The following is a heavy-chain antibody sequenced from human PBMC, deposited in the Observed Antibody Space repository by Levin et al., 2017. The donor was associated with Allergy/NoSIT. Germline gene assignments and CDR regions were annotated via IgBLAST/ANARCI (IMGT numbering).Heavy chain of an antibody. CDR1: GFTFSSYG. J-gene: IGHJ4*02. CDR2: VSYDGSNK. CDR3: AKSGSWANSGRGYFDH. Sequence: SCAASGFTFSSYGMHWVRQAPGKGLEWVAVVSYDGSNKYNADSVKGRFTISRDNSKNTLYLQMNSLRAEDTAVYYCAKSGSWANSGRGYFDHWGQGTLVTVSS. V-gene: IGHV3-30*18. D-gene: IGHD3-10*01.